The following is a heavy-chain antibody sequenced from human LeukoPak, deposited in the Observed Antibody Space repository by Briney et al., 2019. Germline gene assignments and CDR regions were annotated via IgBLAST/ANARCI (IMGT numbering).Heavy chain of an antibody. Sequence: GGSLRLSCAAVGFNFSTYWMRWARQTPGKGLEWVANIKGDGSEINYVDSVKGRFTISRDNAKNSLSLQMNSLTADDTGVYYWAREGLPYSGDHWGQGTLVTVSS. CDR1: GFNFSTYW. D-gene: IGHD4-11*01. CDR3: AREGLPYSGDH. CDR2: IKGDGSEI. J-gene: IGHJ4*02. V-gene: IGHV3-7*01.